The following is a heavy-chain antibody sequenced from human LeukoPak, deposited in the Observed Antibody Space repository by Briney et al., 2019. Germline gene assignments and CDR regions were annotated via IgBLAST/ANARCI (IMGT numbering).Heavy chain of an antibody. D-gene: IGHD6-13*01. CDR3: ARDSRYSSSWYRGYYFDY. V-gene: IGHV4-4*02. CDR1: GFTVSSNS. Sequence: GSLRLSCTVPGFTVSSNSMSWVRQPPGKGLEWIGEIYHSGSTNYNPSLKSRVTISVDKSKNQFSLKLSSVTAADTAVYYCARDSRYSSSWYRGYYFDYWGQGTLVTVSS. J-gene: IGHJ4*02. CDR2: IYHSGST.